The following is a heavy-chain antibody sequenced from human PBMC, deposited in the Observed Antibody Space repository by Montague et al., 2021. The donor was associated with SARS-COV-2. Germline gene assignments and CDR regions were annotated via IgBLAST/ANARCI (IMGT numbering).Heavy chain of an antibody. J-gene: IGHJ2*01. CDR3: ARPTSGSYFSYFDL. CDR1: GFTFSSYA. V-gene: IGHV3-30*04. CDR2: ISYDGSNK. D-gene: IGHD1-26*01. Sequence: SLRLSCAASGFTFSSYAMHWVRQAPGKGLEWVAVISYDGSNKYYADSVKGRFTISRDNSKNTLYLQINSLRAEDTAVYYCARPTSGSYFSYFDLWGRGTLVTVSS.